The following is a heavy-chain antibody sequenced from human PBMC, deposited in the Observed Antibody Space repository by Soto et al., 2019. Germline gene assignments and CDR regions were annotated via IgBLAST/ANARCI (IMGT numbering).Heavy chain of an antibody. V-gene: IGHV2-26*01. CDR3: ARRTVESCQYYYSMDG. J-gene: IGHJ6*04. CDR2: IFSNDAK. CDR1: GFSLSNPRMS. Sequence: YGPPVVNPTETLTLTCTVSGFSLSNPRMSVSWIRQPPGKALEWLAHIFSNDAKSHSSSLRSRLTISKDTSKSQVVLSMTNVDSVETATYYCARRTVESCQYYYSMDGWGKGSTGTVYS.